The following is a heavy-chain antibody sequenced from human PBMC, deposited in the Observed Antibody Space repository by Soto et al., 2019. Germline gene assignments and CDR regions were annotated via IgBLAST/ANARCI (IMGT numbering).Heavy chain of an antibody. J-gene: IGHJ5*02. CDR2: IYYSGST. D-gene: IGHD5-18*01. Sequence: SLETLSLTCTVSGGSISSGGYYWSWIRQHPGKGLEWIGCIYYSGSTYYNPSLKSRVTISVDTSKNQFSLKLSSVTAADTAVYYCARDRKRRYSYGPSPQNWFDPWGQGTLVTVSS. CDR1: GGSISSGGYY. V-gene: IGHV4-31*03. CDR3: ARDRKRRYSYGPSPQNWFDP.